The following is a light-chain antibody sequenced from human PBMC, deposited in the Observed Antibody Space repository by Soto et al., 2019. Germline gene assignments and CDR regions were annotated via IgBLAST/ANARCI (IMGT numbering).Light chain of an antibody. V-gene: IGKV1-9*01. CDR1: QGIDNY. J-gene: IGKJ4*01. Sequence: DIQLTQSPSFLSASVGDRVTITCRASQGIDNYLAWYQQKPGKAPQLLIYGATALESGVPLRFGGSGAGTEFTLTISSLQPEDFATYYCQQLKSYPLTYGGGTKVEIK. CDR2: GAT. CDR3: QQLKSYPLT.